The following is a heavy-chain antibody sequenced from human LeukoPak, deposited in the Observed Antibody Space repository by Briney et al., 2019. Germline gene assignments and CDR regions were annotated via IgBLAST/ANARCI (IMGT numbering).Heavy chain of an antibody. J-gene: IGHJ6*04. D-gene: IGHD2-2*01. CDR2: INHSGST. Sequence: SETLSLTCAVYGGSFSGYYWSWIRQPPGKGLEWIGEINHSGSTNYSPSLKSRVTISVDTSKNQFSLKLSSVTAADTAVYYCARGPGRYCSSTSCRPRTYYYYGMDVWGKGTTVTVSS. CDR3: ARGPGRYCSSTSCRPRTYYYYGMDV. V-gene: IGHV4-34*01. CDR1: GGSFSGYY.